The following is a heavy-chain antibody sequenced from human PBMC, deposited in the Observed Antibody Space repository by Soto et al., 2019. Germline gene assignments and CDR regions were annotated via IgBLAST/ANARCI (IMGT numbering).Heavy chain of an antibody. CDR2: INWNGGST. Sequence: EVQLVESGGGVVRPGGSLRLSCAASGFTFDDYGMSWVRQAPGKGLEWVSGINWNGGSTGYADSVNGRFTISRDNAKNSLYLQMNSLRAEDTALYHCARVAYGSGSFNYYYYMDVWGKGTTVTVSS. V-gene: IGHV3-20*01. J-gene: IGHJ6*03. D-gene: IGHD3-10*01. CDR1: GFTFDDYG. CDR3: ARVAYGSGSFNYYYYMDV.